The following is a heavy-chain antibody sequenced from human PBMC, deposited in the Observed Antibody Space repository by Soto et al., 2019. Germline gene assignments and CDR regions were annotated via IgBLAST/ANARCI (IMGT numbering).Heavy chain of an antibody. J-gene: IGHJ6*02. CDR1: GGSISSSNW. CDR2: IHHSGST. CDR3: AREADSYYGVDV. Sequence: XETLSLTCTVSGGSISSSNWWTCVRQPPGKGLEWIGEIHHSGSTSHNPSLKSRVTISVDKSKNQFSLKLNSVTAADTAVYYCAREADSYYGVDVWGQGTTVTVSS. D-gene: IGHD3-22*01. V-gene: IGHV4-4*02.